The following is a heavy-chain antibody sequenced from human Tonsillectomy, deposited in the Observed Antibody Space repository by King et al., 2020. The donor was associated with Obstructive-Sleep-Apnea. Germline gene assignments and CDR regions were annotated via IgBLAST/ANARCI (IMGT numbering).Heavy chain of an antibody. CDR1: GGSISSSSYY. J-gene: IGHJ5*02. D-gene: IGHD3-10*01. V-gene: IGHV4-39*07. Sequence: LQLQESGPGLVKPSETLSLTCTVSGGSISSSSYYWGWIRQPPGKGLEWSGSIYYSGSTYYNPSLKSRVTISVDTSKNHFSLKLSSVTAADTAVYYCARSHHLNYYGSGIEFDPWGQGALVTVSS. CDR2: IYYSGST. CDR3: ARSHHLNYYGSGIEFDP.